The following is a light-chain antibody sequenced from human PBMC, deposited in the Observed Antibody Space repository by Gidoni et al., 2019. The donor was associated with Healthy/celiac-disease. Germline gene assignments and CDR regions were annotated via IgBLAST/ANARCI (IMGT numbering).Light chain of an antibody. V-gene: IGKV3-15*01. Sequence: CRASQSVSSNLARYQQKPGQAPRLLIYGASTRATGIPARFSGSGSGTEFTLTISSLQSEDFAVYYCQQYNNWPPYTFXQXTKLXIK. CDR2: GAS. CDR1: QSVSSN. CDR3: QQYNNWPPYT. J-gene: IGKJ2*01.